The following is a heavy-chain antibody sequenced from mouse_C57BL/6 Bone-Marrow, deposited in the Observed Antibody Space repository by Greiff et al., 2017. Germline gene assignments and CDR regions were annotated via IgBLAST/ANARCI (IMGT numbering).Heavy chain of an antibody. CDR1: GYAFSSSW. CDR3: ARPYDYDRDWFAY. V-gene: IGHV1-82*01. CDR2: INPGDGDT. Sequence: VQLQQSGPELVKPGASVTISCKASGYAFSSSWMNWVKQRPGKGLEWIGRINPGDGDTNYNGKFKGKATLTEDKSSSTAYMQLSRVSSEDSAVYFCARPYDYDRDWFAYWGQGTLVTVSA. J-gene: IGHJ3*01. D-gene: IGHD2-4*01.